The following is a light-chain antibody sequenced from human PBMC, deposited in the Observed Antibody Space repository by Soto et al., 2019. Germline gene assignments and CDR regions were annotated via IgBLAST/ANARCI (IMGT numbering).Light chain of an antibody. J-gene: IGLJ2*01. V-gene: IGLV2-14*01. CDR2: DVS. CDR1: SSDVGGYNY. CDR3: SSYTSSSTLEV. Sequence: QSALTQPASVSGSPGQSITICCTGTSSDVGGYNYVSWYQQHPGKAPKLMIYDVSNRPSGVSNRFSGSKSGNTASLTISGLQAEDEADYYCSSYTSSSTLEVFGARTKLTVL.